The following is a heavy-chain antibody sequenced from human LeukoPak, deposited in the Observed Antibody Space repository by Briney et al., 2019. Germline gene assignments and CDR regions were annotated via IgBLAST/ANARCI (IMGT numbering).Heavy chain of an antibody. CDR1: GGSISSSSYY. CDR3: ARQGIWPAAIGWFDP. Sequence: PSETLSLTCTVSGGSISSSSYYWGWIRQPPGKGLEWIGSIYYSGSTYYNPSLKSRVTISVDTSKNQFSLKLSSVTAADTAVYYCARQGIWPAAIGWFDPWGQGTLVTVSS. V-gene: IGHV4-39*01. J-gene: IGHJ5*02. D-gene: IGHD2-2*01. CDR2: IYYSGST.